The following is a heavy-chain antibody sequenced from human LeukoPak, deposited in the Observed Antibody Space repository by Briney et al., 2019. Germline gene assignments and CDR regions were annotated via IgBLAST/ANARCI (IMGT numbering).Heavy chain of an antibody. V-gene: IGHV3-30*02. CDR3: AKDNGDYLTPDN. Sequence: GGSMRLSCATSGFTFIRFGVHWVRQAPDKGLEWVAFIRHDGSRTYCGDSVKGRCTVSRDTSKNTVFLQVASLTADDTAVYYCAKDNGDYLTPDNWGQGTLVTVSS. CDR2: IRHDGSRT. CDR1: GFTFIRFG. D-gene: IGHD4-17*01. J-gene: IGHJ4*02.